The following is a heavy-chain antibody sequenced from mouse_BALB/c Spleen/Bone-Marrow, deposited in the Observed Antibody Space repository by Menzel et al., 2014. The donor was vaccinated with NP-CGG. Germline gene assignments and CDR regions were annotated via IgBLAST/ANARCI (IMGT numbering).Heavy chain of an antibody. V-gene: IGHV3-1*02. CDR2: IHYSGNT. J-gene: IGHJ2*01. D-gene: IGHD1-1*01. CDR1: AYSITSDYG. CDR3: ARETAIVADFDY. Sequence: DVKLQELGPDLVKPSQSVSLTCTVTAYSITSDYGWHWIRQFPGNRLEWMAYIHYSGNTDYNPSLKSRISITRDTSKNQFFLQLNSVTTEDTATYYCARETAIVADFDYWGQGTTLTVSS.